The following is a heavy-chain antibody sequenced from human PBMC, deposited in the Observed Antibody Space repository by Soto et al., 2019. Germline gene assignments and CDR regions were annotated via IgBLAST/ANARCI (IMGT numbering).Heavy chain of an antibody. Sequence: VSRTGARCCGNFSINRSAWNQLRQSPSRGIQWLGRTYYTSKWYHGYAVSVKSRITINPATSKNQFSLQLNSVTPEDKDVYYCTAGSSGCHGYWGQRTLVPV. J-gene: IGHJ4*02. CDR1: CGNFSINRSA. CDR3: TAGSSGCHGY. V-gene: IGHV6-1*01. D-gene: IGHD3-22*01. CDR2: TYYTSKWYH.